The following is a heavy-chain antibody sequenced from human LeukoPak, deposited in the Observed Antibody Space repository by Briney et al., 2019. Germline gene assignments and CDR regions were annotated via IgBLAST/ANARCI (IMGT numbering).Heavy chain of an antibody. D-gene: IGHD3-16*02. V-gene: IGHV4-59*01. CDR1: GGSISSYY. Sequence: SETLSLTCTVSGGSISSYYWSWIRQPPGKGLEWIGYIYYSGSTNCNPSLKSRVTISVDTSKNQFSLKLSSVTAADTAVYYCARGNYDYVWGSYRPLYYYYGMDVWGKGTTVTVSS. CDR2: IYYSGST. J-gene: IGHJ6*04. CDR3: ARGNYDYVWGSYRPLYYYYGMDV.